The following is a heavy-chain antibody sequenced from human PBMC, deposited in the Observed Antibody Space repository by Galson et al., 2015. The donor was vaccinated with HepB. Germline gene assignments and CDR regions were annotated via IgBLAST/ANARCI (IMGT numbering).Heavy chain of an antibody. Sequence: SLRLSCAASGFKFSSYNMHWVRQAPGKGLEWVSYISSGSNIYYADSVRGRFTISRDNAKNLLFLQMNSLRVVDTAGYYCASGGLTVKGFGESFLSWFDPWGQGILVTVSS. CDR2: ISSGSNI. J-gene: IGHJ5*02. CDR3: ASGGLTVKGFGESFLSWFDP. V-gene: IGHV3-21*01. D-gene: IGHD3-10*01. CDR1: GFKFSSYN.